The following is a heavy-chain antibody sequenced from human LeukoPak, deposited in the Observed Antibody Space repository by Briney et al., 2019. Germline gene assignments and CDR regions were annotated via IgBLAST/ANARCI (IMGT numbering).Heavy chain of an antibody. D-gene: IGHD2-2*01. CDR2: IYHSGST. CDR1: GGSISSSSYY. Sequence: SETLSLTCTVSGGSISSSSYYWGWIRQPPGKGLEWIGSIYHSGSTNYNPSLKSRVTISVDKSKNQFSLKLNSVTAADTAVYYCARAGQGYCSSASCFLSLDYWGQGTLVTVSS. V-gene: IGHV4-39*07. CDR3: ARAGQGYCSSASCFLSLDY. J-gene: IGHJ4*02.